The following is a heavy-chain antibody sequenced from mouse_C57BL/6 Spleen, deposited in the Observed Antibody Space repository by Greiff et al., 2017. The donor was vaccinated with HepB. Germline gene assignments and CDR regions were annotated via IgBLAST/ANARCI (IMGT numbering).Heavy chain of an antibody. CDR1: GFTFSSYT. J-gene: IGHJ3*01. V-gene: IGHV5-9*01. CDR3: ARHYYGSSSAWFAY. D-gene: IGHD1-1*01. CDR2: ISGGGGNT. Sequence: EVQLQESGGGLVKPGGSLKLSCAASGFTFSSYTMSWVRQTPEKRLEWVATISGGGGNTYYPDSVKGRFTISRDNAKNTLYLQMSSLRSEDTALYYCARHYYGSSSAWFAYWGQGTLVTVSA.